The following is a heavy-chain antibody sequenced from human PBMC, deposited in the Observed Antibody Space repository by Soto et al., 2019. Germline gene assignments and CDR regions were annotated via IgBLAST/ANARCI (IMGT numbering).Heavy chain of an antibody. V-gene: IGHV2-5*05. CDR3: AHRRSSASGCDY. J-gene: IGHJ4*02. CDR1: GLSVSSSAVG. CDR2: IYWDGIE. D-gene: IGHD6-19*01. Sequence: PLKESGPTPVPPPQPPPLACPFSGLSVSSSAVGVGWIRQPPGPALAWLAHIYWDGIERYGPWLKSRHTSKKDTAKSQGVLTMTTRDPGDTATDDCAHRRSSASGCDYWGQGTLVTVAA.